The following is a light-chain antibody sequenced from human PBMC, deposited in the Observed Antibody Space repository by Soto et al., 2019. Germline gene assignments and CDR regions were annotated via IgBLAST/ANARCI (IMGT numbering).Light chain of an antibody. CDR3: CSYAGSSTSVV. J-gene: IGLJ2*01. CDR2: EGS. Sequence: QSALTQPASVSGSPGQSITISCTGTSSDVGSYNLVSWYQQHPGKAPKLMIYEGSKRPSGVSNRFSGSKSGNTASPTSSGLQAEDEADYYCCSYAGSSTSVVFGGGTKVTVL. CDR1: SSDVGSYNL. V-gene: IGLV2-23*01.